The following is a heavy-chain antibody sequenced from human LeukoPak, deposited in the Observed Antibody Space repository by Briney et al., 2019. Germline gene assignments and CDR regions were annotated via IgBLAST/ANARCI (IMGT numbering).Heavy chain of an antibody. D-gene: IGHD2-15*01. V-gene: IGHV3-53*01. Sequence: GGSLRPSCAASGFTVSSNYMSWVRQAPGKGLEWVSVIYSGGSTYYADSVKGRFTISRDNSKNTLYLQMNSLRAEDTAVYYCARDGLCSGGSCYSADYWGQGTLVTVSS. CDR1: GFTVSSNY. CDR3: ARDGLCSGGSCYSADY. J-gene: IGHJ4*02. CDR2: IYSGGST.